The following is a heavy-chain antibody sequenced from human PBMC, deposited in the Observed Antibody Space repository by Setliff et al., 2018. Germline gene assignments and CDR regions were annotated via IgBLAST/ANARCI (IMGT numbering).Heavy chain of an antibody. V-gene: IGHV3-30*15. CDR3: ARGADYGDYVGPGY. CDR2: ISYDGRTD. D-gene: IGHD4-17*01. Sequence: PWGALRLSCAASGFTFSSYAMHWVRQAPGKGPEWVALISYDGRTDYYADSVRGRSDISRDNSKNTLYLRMSSLRPEDTAIYYCARGADYGDYVGPGYWGQGTLVTVSS. J-gene: IGHJ4*02. CDR1: GFTFSSYA.